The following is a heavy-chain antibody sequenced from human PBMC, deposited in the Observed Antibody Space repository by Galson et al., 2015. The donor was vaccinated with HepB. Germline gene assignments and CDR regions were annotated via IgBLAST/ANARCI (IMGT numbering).Heavy chain of an antibody. V-gene: IGHV3-23*01. CDR3: AKDRVDDRNARGGHYYYYGMDV. J-gene: IGHJ6*02. CDR2: ISGSGGST. Sequence: SLRLSCAASGFTFSSYAMSWVRQAPGKGLEWVSAISGSGGSTYYADSVKGRFTISRDNSKNTLYLQMNSLRAEDTAVYYCAKDRVDDRNARGGHYYYYGMDVWGQGTTVTVSS. D-gene: IGHD1-14*01. CDR1: GFTFSSYA.